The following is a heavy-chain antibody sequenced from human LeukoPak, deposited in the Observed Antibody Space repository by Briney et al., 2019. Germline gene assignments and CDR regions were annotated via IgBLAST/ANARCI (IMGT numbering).Heavy chain of an antibody. CDR2: IFASGST. D-gene: IGHD3-10*01. CDR3: ARDVYYYDSGSYYPYKYFDP. Sequence: SEALSLTCTVSGGSISSGSYYWSWIGQPAGKGLEWIGRIFASGSTSYNPSLKSRVIISVGMSKNQFSLKLRSVTAADTAVYYCARDVYYYDSGSYYPYKYFDPWGQGTLVTVSS. J-gene: IGHJ5*02. CDR1: GGSISSGSYY. V-gene: IGHV4-61*02.